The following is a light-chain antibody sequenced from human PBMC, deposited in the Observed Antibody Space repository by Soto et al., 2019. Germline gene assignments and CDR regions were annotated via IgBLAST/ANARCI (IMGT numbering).Light chain of an antibody. J-gene: IGKJ1*01. Sequence: DVQMTQSPSTLSASVGDRVTITCRASQTIGSLLAWYQQKPGKAPDLLIYKASSLESGVPSRFSGSGFGTEFTLTINGLQPDDFATYYCQHYNSWAFGQGTKVEI. CDR3: QHYNSWA. V-gene: IGKV1-5*03. CDR1: QTIGSL. CDR2: KAS.